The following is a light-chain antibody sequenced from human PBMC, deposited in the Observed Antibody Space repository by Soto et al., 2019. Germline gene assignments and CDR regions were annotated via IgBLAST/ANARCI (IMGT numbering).Light chain of an antibody. CDR1: QTINNL. CDR3: QQYHRYSPWT. J-gene: IGKJ1*01. CDR2: KAS. V-gene: IGKV1-5*03. Sequence: DIQMTQSPSTLFASVGDRVTITCRASQTINNLLAWYQQKPGKAPKLLIYKASSLESGVPSRFSGSRSGTEFTLTIISLQPDDFATYDSQQYHRYSPWTFGLGTKVEI.